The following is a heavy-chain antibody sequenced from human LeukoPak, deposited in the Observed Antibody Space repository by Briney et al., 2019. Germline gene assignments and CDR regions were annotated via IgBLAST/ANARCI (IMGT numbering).Heavy chain of an antibody. V-gene: IGHV3-48*03. CDR2: ISSSGSTI. Sequence: GGSLRLSCAASGFTFSSYEMNWVRQAPGKGLEWVSYISSSGSTIYYADSVKGRFTISRDNSKNTLYLQMNSLRAEDTALYYCARVRMSGWTLAYAFDIWGQGTMVTVSS. J-gene: IGHJ3*02. CDR1: GFTFSSYE. CDR3: ARVRMSGWTLAYAFDI. D-gene: IGHD6-19*01.